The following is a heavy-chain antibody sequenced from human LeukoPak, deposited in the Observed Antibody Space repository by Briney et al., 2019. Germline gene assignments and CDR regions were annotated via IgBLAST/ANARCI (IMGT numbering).Heavy chain of an antibody. CDR3: TRGAGWLIDY. D-gene: IGHD3-16*01. CDR1: DDSISDYY. CDR2: FYNSGRS. V-gene: IGHV4-59*01. J-gene: IGHJ4*02. Sequence: SETLSLTCTVSDDSISDYYRGWIRQPPGKGLEWIGYFYNSGRSTYNPSLKSRVTISADTSKNHFSLKLSSVITADTAVYYCTRGAGWLIDYWGQGILVTVSS.